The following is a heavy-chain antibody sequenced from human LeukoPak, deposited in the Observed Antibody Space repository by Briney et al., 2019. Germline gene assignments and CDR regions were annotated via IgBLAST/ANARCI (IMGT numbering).Heavy chain of an antibody. CDR2: ISGSGDST. J-gene: IGHJ4*02. CDR3: AKADRVYCGSTTCYDRYYFDY. CDR1: GFTFSSYA. V-gene: IGHV3-23*01. Sequence: PGGSLRLSCAASGFTFSSYAMSWVRQAPGKGPEWVSGISGSGDSTFYADSVKGRFTISRDNSKNTLYLQMNSLRAEDTAVYYCAKADRVYCGSTTCYDRYYFDYWGQGTLVTVSS. D-gene: IGHD2-2*01.